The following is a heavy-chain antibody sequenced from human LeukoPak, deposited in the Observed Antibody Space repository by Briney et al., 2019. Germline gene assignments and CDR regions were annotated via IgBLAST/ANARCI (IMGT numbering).Heavy chain of an antibody. CDR1: GFTFSGYW. D-gene: IGHD3-22*01. CDR2: INQDGSII. Sequence: GGSLRLSCAASGFTFSGYWMSWVRQAPGKGLEWVANINQDGSIIHYVDSAKGRFTISRDNAKNSLYLQMNYLRAEDTALYYCATSGDSSGSDWGQGTLVTVSS. CDR3: ATSGDSSGSD. J-gene: IGHJ4*02. V-gene: IGHV3-7*01.